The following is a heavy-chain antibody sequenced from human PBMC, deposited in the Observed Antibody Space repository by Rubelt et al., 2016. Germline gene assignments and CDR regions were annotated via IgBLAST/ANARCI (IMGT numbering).Heavy chain of an antibody. J-gene: IGHJ5*02. CDR1: GGSISSSGHY. Sequence: QLQLHESGPGLVKPSETLSLNCIVSGGSISSSGHYWAWIRQPPGKGLEWIATIYYSGSTHYNPSLKSRVTIAVDTSKNQFSLKRPSGTAADTALYYCARDTGDSDSRGLAWGQGTLVIVSS. CDR3: ARDTGDSDSRGLA. V-gene: IGHV4-39*07. D-gene: IGHD3-22*01. CDR2: IYYSGST.